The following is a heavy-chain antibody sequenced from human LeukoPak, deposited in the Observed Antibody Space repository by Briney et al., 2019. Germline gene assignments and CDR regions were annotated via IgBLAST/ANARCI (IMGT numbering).Heavy chain of an antibody. Sequence: PSETLSLTCTVSGGSISSYYWSWIRQPPGKGLEWIGYVFYNGSTKYNPSLKSRVTISVDTSKNQFSLNLNSVTAADTAVYYCARGGGGAAHFDYWGQGTLVTVSS. D-gene: IGHD6-6*01. V-gene: IGHV4-59*01. CDR1: GGSISSYY. CDR3: ARGGGGAAHFDY. J-gene: IGHJ4*02. CDR2: VFYNGST.